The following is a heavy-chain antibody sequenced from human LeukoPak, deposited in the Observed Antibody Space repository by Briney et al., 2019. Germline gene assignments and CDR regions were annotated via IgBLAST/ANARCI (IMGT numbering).Heavy chain of an antibody. V-gene: IGHV3-23*01. CDR2: ISGSGGST. Sequence: GGSLRLSCAASGFTVNSNYMSWVRQAAGKGLEWVSAISGSGGSTYYADSVKGRFTISRDNSKNTLYLQMNSLRAEDTAVYYCARDERLLSFLKWGQGTLVTVSS. CDR1: GFTVNSNY. J-gene: IGHJ4*02. D-gene: IGHD3-3*01. CDR3: ARDERLLSFLK.